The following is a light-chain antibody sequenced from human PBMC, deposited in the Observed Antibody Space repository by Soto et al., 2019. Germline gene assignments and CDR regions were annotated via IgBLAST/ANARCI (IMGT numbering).Light chain of an antibody. Sequence: IVLTQSPATLSLSPGERATLSCRASQSVSSYLAWYQQKPGQAPRLLIYDTSNRATGIPARFSGSGSETDFTLTISSLEPEDFAVYYCQQRSNWPPTFGQGTKVDIK. V-gene: IGKV3-11*01. CDR3: QQRSNWPPT. CDR2: DTS. CDR1: QSVSSY. J-gene: IGKJ1*01.